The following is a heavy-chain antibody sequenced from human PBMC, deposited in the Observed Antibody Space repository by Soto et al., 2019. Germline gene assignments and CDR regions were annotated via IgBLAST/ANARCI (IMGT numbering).Heavy chain of an antibody. CDR1: GGTFSSYT. CDR3: ARYCSSTSGYGSNWFDP. J-gene: IGHJ5*02. CDR2: IIPILGIA. V-gene: IGHV1-69*02. D-gene: IGHD2-2*01. Sequence: QVQLVQSGAEVKKPGSSVKVSCKASGGTFSSYTISWVRQAPGQGLEWMGRIIPILGIANYAQKFQGRVTITADKSTSTAYMELSSLRSEDTAVYYCARYCSSTSGYGSNWFDPWGQGTLVTVSS.